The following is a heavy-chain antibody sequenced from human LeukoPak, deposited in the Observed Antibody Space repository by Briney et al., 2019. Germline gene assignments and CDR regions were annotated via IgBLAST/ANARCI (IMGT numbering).Heavy chain of an antibody. CDR1: GYTFTGYY. J-gene: IGHJ5*02. CDR3: AREDSRYDSSGYYSS. Sequence: GASVKVSCKASGYTFTGYYMHWVRQAPGQGLEWMGWINPNSGGTIYAQKFQGRVTMTRDTSISTAYMELSRLRSDDTAVYYCAREDSRYDSSGYYSSWGQGTLVTVSS. V-gene: IGHV1-2*02. CDR2: INPNSGGT. D-gene: IGHD3-22*01.